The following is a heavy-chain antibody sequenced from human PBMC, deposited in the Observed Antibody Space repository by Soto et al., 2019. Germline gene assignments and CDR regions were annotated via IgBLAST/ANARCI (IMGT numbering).Heavy chain of an antibody. CDR2: IYYSGST. CDR1: GGSVSSGSYY. V-gene: IGHV4-61*01. J-gene: IGHJ5*02. D-gene: IGHD3-16*02. Sequence: SETLSLTCTVSGGSVSSGSYYWGWLRQPPGKGQERIGYIYYSGSTNYNPSLKSRVTISVDTSKNKFSLKLSSVSAADTAVYYCASDNRLEDYVWGSYRYHWFDPWGQGTLVTVSS. CDR3: ASDNRLEDYVWGSYRYHWFDP.